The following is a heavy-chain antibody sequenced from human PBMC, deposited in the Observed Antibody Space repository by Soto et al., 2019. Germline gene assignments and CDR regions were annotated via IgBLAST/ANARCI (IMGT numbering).Heavy chain of an antibody. Sequence: QVQLVQSGDEVRKPGSSVKVSCKASGYIFVNYGIAWVRQALGLGLVWMGWISPYSGNTHYASKAQGRLTMTTDTFTSTAYMDLGSLTSDDTAVYYSAMVDNYVTPTPQDVWGQGTTVTVSS. D-gene: IGHD3-16*01. CDR2: ISPYSGNT. CDR1: GYIFVNYG. V-gene: IGHV1-18*01. CDR3: AMVDNYVTPTPQDV. J-gene: IGHJ6*02.